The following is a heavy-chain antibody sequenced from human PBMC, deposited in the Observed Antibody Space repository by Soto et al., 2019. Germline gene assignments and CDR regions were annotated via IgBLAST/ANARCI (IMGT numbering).Heavy chain of an antibody. CDR1: VGSFSGYY. Sequence: SETLSLAGAVYVGSFSGYYWSWIRQPPGKGLEWIGEINHSGSTNYNPSLKSRVTISVDTSKNQFSLKLSSVTAADTAVYYCARSYYDSSGYYDYWGQGTLVTVSS. CDR2: INHSGST. D-gene: IGHD3-22*01. CDR3: ARSYYDSSGYYDY. V-gene: IGHV4-34*01. J-gene: IGHJ4*02.